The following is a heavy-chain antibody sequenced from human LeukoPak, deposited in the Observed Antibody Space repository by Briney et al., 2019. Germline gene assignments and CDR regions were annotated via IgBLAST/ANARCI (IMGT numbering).Heavy chain of an antibody. Sequence: GASVTVSYKASGYTFTSYGISWVRQAPGQGLEWMGWISAYNGNTNYAQKLQGRVTMTTDTSTSTAYMQLRSLRSDDTAVYYCARDLAVLLWFGELLQDWFDTWGQGTLATVS. V-gene: IGHV1-18*01. CDR3: ARDLAVLLWFGELLQDWFDT. D-gene: IGHD3-10*01. J-gene: IGHJ5*02. CDR1: GYTFTSYG. CDR2: ISAYNGNT.